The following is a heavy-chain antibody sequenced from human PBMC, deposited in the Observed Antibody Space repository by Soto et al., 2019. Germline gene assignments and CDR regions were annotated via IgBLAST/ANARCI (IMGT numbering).Heavy chain of an antibody. CDR3: ARLIGNSWLDS. J-gene: IGHJ5*01. CDR1: GFTFSSYW. Sequence: GGSLRLSCAASGFTFSSYWMSWVRQAPGKGLEWVANIKQDGSEKYYAVSVKGRITINPDTSNNQLSLQLNSVTPDDTAVYYCARLIGNSWLDSWGQGTLVTVSS. D-gene: IGHD2-8*01. V-gene: IGHV3-7*01. CDR2: IKQDGSEK.